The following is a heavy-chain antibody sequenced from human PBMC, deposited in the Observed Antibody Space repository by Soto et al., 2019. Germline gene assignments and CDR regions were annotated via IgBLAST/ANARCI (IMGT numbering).Heavy chain of an antibody. CDR2: ISPSNGNR. CDR3: VRDPRRNDF. CDR1: GYDFSRYG. J-gene: IGHJ4*02. V-gene: IGHV1-18*04. Sequence: VQLVQSGAEVKKPGASVKVSCKASGYDFSRYGISWVRQAPGQGLEWMGRISPSNGNRYYAPQFQGRVNMTSDTSRATADMELRSLRSNDTAVYYCVRDPRRNDFWGQGTLVNVPS.